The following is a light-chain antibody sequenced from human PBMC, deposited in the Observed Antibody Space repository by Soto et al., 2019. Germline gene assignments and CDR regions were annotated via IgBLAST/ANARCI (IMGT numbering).Light chain of an antibody. CDR1: QSVSSNY. J-gene: IGKJ4*01. CDR2: GAS. Sequence: EIVLTQSPGTLSLSPWERATLSCRASQSVSSNYLAWYQQKPGQAPRLLIYGASTRATGIPDRFSGSGSGTDFTLTSSRLEPEDFAVYYCQQYGNSPPITFGGGTKVEIK. V-gene: IGKV3-20*01. CDR3: QQYGNSPPIT.